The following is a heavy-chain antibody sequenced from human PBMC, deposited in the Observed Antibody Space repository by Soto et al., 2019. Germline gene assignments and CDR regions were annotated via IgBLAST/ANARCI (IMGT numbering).Heavy chain of an antibody. J-gene: IGHJ6*02. V-gene: IGHV1-58*01. D-gene: IGHD3-3*01. CDR1: GGTFTSSA. CDR3: AAVDYDFWSGYLSMDV. Sequence: ASVKVSCKASGGTFTSSAVQWVRQARGQRLEWIGWIVVGSGNTNYAQKFQERVTITRDMSTSTAYMELSSLRSEDTAVYYCAAVDYDFWSGYLSMDVWGQGTTVTVSS. CDR2: IVVGSGNT.